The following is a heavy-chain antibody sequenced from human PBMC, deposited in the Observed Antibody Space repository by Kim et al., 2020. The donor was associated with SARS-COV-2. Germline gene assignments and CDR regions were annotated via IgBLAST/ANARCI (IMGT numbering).Heavy chain of an antibody. D-gene: IGHD3-9*01. CDR3: ARAYDILTGYYL. J-gene: IGHJ4*02. Sequence: NYNPSLKSRVTISVDKSKNQFSLKLSSVTAADTAVYYCARAYDILTGYYLWGQGTLVTVSS. V-gene: IGHV4-4*02.